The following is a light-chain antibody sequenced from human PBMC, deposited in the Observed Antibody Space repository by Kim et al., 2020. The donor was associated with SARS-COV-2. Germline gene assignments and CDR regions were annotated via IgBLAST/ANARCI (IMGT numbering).Light chain of an antibody. V-gene: IGLV1-47*01. CDR1: RSNVGKNY. J-gene: IGLJ1*01. CDR2: TKT. Sequence: RVTISCSGGRSNVGKNYVYWYQQLPGTAPKLLIHTKTQRPSGVPDRFSGSKSGTSASLAISGLRSEDEADYYCAAWDSSLSAYVFGTGTKVTVL. CDR3: AAWDSSLSAYV.